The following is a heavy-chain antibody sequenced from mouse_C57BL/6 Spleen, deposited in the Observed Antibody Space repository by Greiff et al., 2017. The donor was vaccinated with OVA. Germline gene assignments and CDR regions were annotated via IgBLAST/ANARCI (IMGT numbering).Heavy chain of an antibody. D-gene: IGHD2-5*01. V-gene: IGHV14-4*01. CDR3: TTSYSNYGGYFDY. CDR1: GFNIKDDY. J-gene: IGHJ2*01. CDR2: IDPENGDT. Sequence: ESGAELVRPGASVKLSCTASGFNIKDDYMHWVKQRPEQGLEWIGWIDPENGDTEYASKFQGKATITADTSSNTAYLQLSSLTSEDTAVYYCTTSYSNYGGYFDYWGQGTTLTVSS.